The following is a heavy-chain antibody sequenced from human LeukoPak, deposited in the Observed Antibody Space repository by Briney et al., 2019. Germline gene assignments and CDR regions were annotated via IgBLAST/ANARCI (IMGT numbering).Heavy chain of an antibody. CDR3: ARNPPRYFN. D-gene: IGHD1-26*01. CDR2: IQQDGSEK. Sequence: GGSLRLSCAASEFTFSIYRMNWVRQAPGKGLEWVANIQQDGSEKYYADSVKGRFTISRDNAKNSLYLQMNSLRAEDTAVYYCARNPPRYFNWGQGTLVTVSS. J-gene: IGHJ4*02. CDR1: EFTFSIYR. V-gene: IGHV3-7*05.